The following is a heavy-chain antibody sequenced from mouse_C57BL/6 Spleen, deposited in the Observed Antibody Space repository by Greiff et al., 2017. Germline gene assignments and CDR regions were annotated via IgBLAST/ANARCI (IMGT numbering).Heavy chain of an antibody. D-gene: IGHD2-5*01. J-gene: IGHJ1*03. CDR2: IYPGSGST. CDR1: GYTFTSYW. Sequence: QVQLQQPGAELVKPGASVKMSCKASGYTFTSYWITWVKQRPGQGLEWIGDIYPGSGSTNYNEKFKSKATLTVDTSSSTAYMQLSSLTSEDSAVYYCVSYYSNYGDFDVWGTGTTVTVSS. CDR3: VSYYSNYGDFDV. V-gene: IGHV1-55*01.